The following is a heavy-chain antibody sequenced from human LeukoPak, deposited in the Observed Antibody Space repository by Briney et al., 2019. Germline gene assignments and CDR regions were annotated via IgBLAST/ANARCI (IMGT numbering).Heavy chain of an antibody. V-gene: IGHV1-2*02. CDR2: INPNSGGT. J-gene: IGHJ4*02. CDR3: ARGKAVAAHPTAY. D-gene: IGHD6-19*01. Sequence: GASVKVSCKASGYTFTGYYMHWVRQAPGQGLEWMGWINPNSGGTNYAQKFQGRVTMTRDTSISTAYMELSRLRSDDTAVYYCARGKAVAAHPTAYWGQGTLVTVSS. CDR1: GYTFTGYY.